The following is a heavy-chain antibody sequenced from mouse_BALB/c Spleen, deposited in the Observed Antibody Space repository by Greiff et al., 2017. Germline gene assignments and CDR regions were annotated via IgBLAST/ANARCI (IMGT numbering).Heavy chain of an antibody. J-gene: IGHJ4*01. D-gene: IGHD2-1*01. CDR2: ISDGGSYT. V-gene: IGHV5-4*02. Sequence: EVKLVESGGGLVKPGGSLKLSCAASGFTFSDYYMYWVRQTPEKRLEWVATISDGGSYTYYPDSVKGRFTISRDNAKNNLYLQMSSLKSEDTAMYYCARDYGNYDYAMDYWGQGNSVTVSS. CDR1: GFTFSDYY. CDR3: ARDYGNYDYAMDY.